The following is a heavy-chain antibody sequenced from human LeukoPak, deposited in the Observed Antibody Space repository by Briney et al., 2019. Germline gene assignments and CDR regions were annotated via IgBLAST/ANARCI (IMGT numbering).Heavy chain of an antibody. CDR2: IRQDGSEK. D-gene: IGHD2/OR15-2a*01. CDR1: GFIIGSYL. Sequence: GGSLRLSCVASGFIIGSYLMSWVRQAPGKGLEWVANIRQDGSEKYYVDSVKGRLTISRDNAKNSLYLQMNNLTAADTAIYYCARAGYYGDDAFDLWGQGTRVTVSS. V-gene: IGHV3-7*01. CDR3: ARAGYYGDDAFDL. J-gene: IGHJ3*01.